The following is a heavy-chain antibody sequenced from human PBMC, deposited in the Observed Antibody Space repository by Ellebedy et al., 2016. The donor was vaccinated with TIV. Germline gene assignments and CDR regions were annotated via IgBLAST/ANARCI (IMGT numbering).Heavy chain of an antibody. D-gene: IGHD5-12*01. CDR3: AREGVVATMYIDT. J-gene: IGHJ4*02. Sequence: MPSETLSLTCNVSGGSITTYFWSWIRQPPGKGLEWIGYVYYTGTTDYNPSLSSRVTMSIDTSKNQFSLNLSSVTAADTAVYYCAREGVVATMYIDTWGPGTLVTVSS. CDR2: VYYTGTT. V-gene: IGHV4-59*12. CDR1: GGSITTYF.